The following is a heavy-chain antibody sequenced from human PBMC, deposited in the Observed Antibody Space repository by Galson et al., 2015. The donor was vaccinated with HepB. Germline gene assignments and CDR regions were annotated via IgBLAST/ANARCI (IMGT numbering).Heavy chain of an antibody. V-gene: IGHV3-21*01. D-gene: IGHD4/OR15-4a*01. J-gene: IGHJ4*02. CDR3: ARDRVRDYGSFDY. CDR1: GFTFSSYS. CDR2: ISSSSSYI. Sequence: SLRLSCAASGFTFSSYSMNWVRQAPGKGLEWVSSISSSSSYIYYADSVKGRFTISRDNAKNSLYLQMNSLRAEDTAVYYCARDRVRDYGSFDYWGQGTLVTVSS.